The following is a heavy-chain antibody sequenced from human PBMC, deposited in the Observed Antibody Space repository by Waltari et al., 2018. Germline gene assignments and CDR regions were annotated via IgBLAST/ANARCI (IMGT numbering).Heavy chain of an antibody. V-gene: IGHV3-30-3*01. D-gene: IGHD1-26*01. CDR2: ISYDGSNK. J-gene: IGHJ4*02. CDR3: ARDGRLDY. CDR1: GFTFSSYA. Sequence: QVQLVESGGGVVPPGRSLRLSCAASGFTFSSYALHWGRQAPGKGLGWVAVISYDGSNKYYADSVKGRFTISRDNSKNTLYLQMNSLRAEDTAVYYCARDGRLDYWGQGTLVTVSS.